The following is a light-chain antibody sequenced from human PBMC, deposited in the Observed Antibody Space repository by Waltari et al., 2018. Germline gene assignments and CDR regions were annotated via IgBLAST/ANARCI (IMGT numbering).Light chain of an antibody. V-gene: IGLV2-23*02. CDR2: EVN. CDR3: CSYAGGSTFVV. J-gene: IGLJ2*01. Sequence: QSALTQPASLSGSPGQSITISCTGTSSDVGYYNIVSWYQQHPGKAPKLMIYEVNKRPSGVSNRFSASKSGNTASLTISGLQAEDEADYHCCSYAGGSTFVVFGGGTKLTVL. CDR1: SSDVGYYNI.